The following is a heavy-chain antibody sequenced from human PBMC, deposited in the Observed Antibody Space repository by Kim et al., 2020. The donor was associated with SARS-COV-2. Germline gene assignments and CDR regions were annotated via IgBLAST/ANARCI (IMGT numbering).Heavy chain of an antibody. Sequence: YEQKFQGRVTMTRDTSTSTVYMALSSLRSEDTAVYYCARENGDYVYGMDVWGQGTTVTVSS. J-gene: IGHJ6*02. V-gene: IGHV1-46*01. CDR3: ARENGDYVYGMDV. D-gene: IGHD4-17*01.